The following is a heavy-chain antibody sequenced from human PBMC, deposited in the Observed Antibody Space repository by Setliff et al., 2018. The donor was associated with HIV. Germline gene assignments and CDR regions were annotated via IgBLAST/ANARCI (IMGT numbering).Heavy chain of an antibody. CDR2: IYYRGSA. Sequence: PSETLSLTCTVSGGSITTTIYYWGWVRQSPGKGLEWIGVIYYRGSAYCNLSLQSRVTLAVDTSKNSFAPHLTSVTAADTAVYFCARARGPTLPVLDFWGQGTLVTVSS. CDR1: GGSITTTIYY. CDR3: ARARGPTLPVLDF. J-gene: IGHJ4*02. D-gene: IGHD3-10*01. V-gene: IGHV4-39*06.